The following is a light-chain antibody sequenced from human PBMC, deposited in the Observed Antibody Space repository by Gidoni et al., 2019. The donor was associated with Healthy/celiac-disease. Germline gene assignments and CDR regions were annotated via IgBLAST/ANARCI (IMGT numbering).Light chain of an antibody. CDR1: QGIISY. CDR3: QQYYSYPLYT. J-gene: IGKJ2*01. CDR2: AAS. Sequence: IRITQSPSSLSASTGDRVTITCRASQGIISYLAWYQQKPGKAPKLLIYAASTLQSGVPSRFIGSGSGTDFTLTISCLQSEDFATYYCQQYYSYPLYTFGQGTKLEIK. V-gene: IGKV1-8*01.